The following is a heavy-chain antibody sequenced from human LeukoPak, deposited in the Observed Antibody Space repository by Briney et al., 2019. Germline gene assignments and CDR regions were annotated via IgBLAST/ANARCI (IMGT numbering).Heavy chain of an antibody. V-gene: IGHV4-61*01. J-gene: IGHJ4*02. Sequence: PSETLSLTCTVSGDSISSPSSYWGWIRQPPEKGLEWIGYVYYSGSTNYNPSLKSRVTISLDTSKNQFSLKLTSVTAADTAVYYCASNIVATKIDYWGQGTLVTVSS. D-gene: IGHD5-12*01. CDR3: ASNIVATKIDY. CDR1: GDSISSPSSY. CDR2: VYYSGST.